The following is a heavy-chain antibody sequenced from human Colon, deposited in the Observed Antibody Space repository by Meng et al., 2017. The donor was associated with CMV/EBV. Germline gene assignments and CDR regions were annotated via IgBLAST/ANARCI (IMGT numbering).Heavy chain of an antibody. CDR1: GGPFSTNT. Sequence: SVKVSCKASGGPFSTNTISWVRQAPGQGLEWMGGVNPIFQKANYLRKFQGKVTITADMSTSTVYMDLSSLRSDDTAVYYCVRESSDHYDPIGFPHYWGQGTLVTVSS. CDR3: VRESSDHYDPIGFPHY. D-gene: IGHD3-22*01. V-gene: IGHV1-69*06. J-gene: IGHJ4*02. CDR2: VNPIFQKA.